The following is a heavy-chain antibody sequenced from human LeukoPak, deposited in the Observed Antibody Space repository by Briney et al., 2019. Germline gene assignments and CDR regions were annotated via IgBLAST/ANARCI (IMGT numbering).Heavy chain of an antibody. V-gene: IGHV1-8*01. Sequence: ASVKVSCKASGYTFTSYDVNWVRQATGQRLEWMGWMNPNSGNTGYAQKFQGRSIVSRNTSISTAYMELSSLTSEDTAIYYCARIAAAGNRRLNYWGQGTLGTVAS. CDR3: ARIAAAGNRRLNY. D-gene: IGHD6-13*01. CDR2: MNPNSGNT. CDR1: GYTFTSYD. J-gene: IGHJ4*02.